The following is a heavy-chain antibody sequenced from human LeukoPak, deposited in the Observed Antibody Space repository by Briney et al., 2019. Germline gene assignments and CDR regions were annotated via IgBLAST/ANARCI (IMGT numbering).Heavy chain of an antibody. CDR2: INPFSGGT. D-gene: IGHD3-3*01. CDR1: GYSFTDYY. J-gene: IGHJ4*02. Sequence: ASVKVSCKASGYSFTDYYIHWVRQAPGQGLEWMGWINPFSGGTKYAQKFQGWVTMTRDTSISTAYMELSRLTSDDTAVYYCARDSLSDFWSGYYTPSFDYWGQGTLVTVSS. V-gene: IGHV1-2*04. CDR3: ARDSLSDFWSGYYTPSFDY.